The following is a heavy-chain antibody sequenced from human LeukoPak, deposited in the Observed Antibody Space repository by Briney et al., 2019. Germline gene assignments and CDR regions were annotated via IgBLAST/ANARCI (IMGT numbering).Heavy chain of an antibody. CDR2: IYYSGST. V-gene: IGHV4-39*01. D-gene: IGHD4-17*01. CDR3: ARHAFYGDYADY. CDR1: GGSISSSSYY. J-gene: IGHJ4*02. Sequence: SETLSLTCTVSGGSISSSSYYWGWIRQPPGKGLEWIGRIYYSGSTYYNPSLKSRVTISVDTSKNQFSLKLSSVTAADTAVYYCARHAFYGDYADYWGQGTLVTVSS.